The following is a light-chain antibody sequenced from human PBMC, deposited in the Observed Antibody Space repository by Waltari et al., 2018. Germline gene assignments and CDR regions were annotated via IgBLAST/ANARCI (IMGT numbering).Light chain of an antibody. CDR2: RVF. V-gene: IGKV2-30*02. J-gene: IGKJ2*01. Sequence: DVVMTQSPLSLPVTLGQAASISCKSSQSLVHSDGNTHLTWFQQRPGQSPRLLIYRVFNWESGVPDRFSGSGSGTDFTLKITRVQAEDVGVYYCMQGTHWPYTFGPGTKLDIK. CDR1: QSLVHSDGNTH. CDR3: MQGTHWPYT.